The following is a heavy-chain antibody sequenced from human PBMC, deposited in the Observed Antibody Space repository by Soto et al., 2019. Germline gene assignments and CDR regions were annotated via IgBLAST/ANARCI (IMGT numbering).Heavy chain of an antibody. CDR1: GFTFSSYG. Sequence: GGSLRLSCAASGFTFSSYGMHWVRQAPGKGLEWVAVISYDGSNKYYADSVKGRFTISRDNSKNTLYLQMNSLRAEDTAVYYCAKDPYDYGDYRPGRKEAYFDYWGQGTLVTVSS. CDR3: AKDPYDYGDYRPGRKEAYFDY. D-gene: IGHD4-17*01. J-gene: IGHJ4*02. CDR2: ISYDGSNK. V-gene: IGHV3-30*18.